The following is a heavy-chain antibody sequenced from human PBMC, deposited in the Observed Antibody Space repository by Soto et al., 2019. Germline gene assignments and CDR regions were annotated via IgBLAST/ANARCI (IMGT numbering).Heavy chain of an antibody. D-gene: IGHD3-22*01. CDR1: GFTFSSYE. CDR3: AREGGRDYDSSGPYSFDI. CDR2: ISISGGTI. J-gene: IGHJ3*02. V-gene: IGHV3-48*03. Sequence: GGSLRPSCAASGFTFSSYEFIWVRQAPGKGLEWVSYISISGGTIYYADSVKGRFTISRDNAKNSLFLQMNSLRAEDTAVYYCAREGGRDYDSSGPYSFDIWGQGTMVTVSS.